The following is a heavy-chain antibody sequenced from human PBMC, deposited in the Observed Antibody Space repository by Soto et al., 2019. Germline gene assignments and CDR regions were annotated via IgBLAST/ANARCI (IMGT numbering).Heavy chain of an antibody. CDR2: ISGGGGNT. Sequence: QPGGSLRLSCAASGFTFSSYAMSWVRQAPGKGLEWVSSISGGGGNTYYSGSVKGRFTISRDNSKNTLYLQMSSLRAEDTAIYYCAKTGAYCSAGTCYPDDYFAYWGQGTLVTVSS. D-gene: IGHD2-15*01. CDR3: AKTGAYCSAGTCYPDDYFAY. CDR1: GFTFSSYA. V-gene: IGHV3-23*01. J-gene: IGHJ4*02.